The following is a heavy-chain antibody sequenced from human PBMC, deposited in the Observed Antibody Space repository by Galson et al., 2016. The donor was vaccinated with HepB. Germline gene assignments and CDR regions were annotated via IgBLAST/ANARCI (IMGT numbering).Heavy chain of an antibody. D-gene: IGHD6-19*01. Sequence: SVKVSCKASGYTFTGYYMHWVRQAPGQGLEWMGWINPNSGGTNYAQKFQGWVTMTRDTSISTTYMELSRLRSDDTAGYYCARSTGFFYYVDYWGQGTLVTVSS. CDR1: GYTFTGYY. CDR3: ARSTGFFYYVDY. CDR2: INPNSGGT. V-gene: IGHV1-2*04. J-gene: IGHJ4*02.